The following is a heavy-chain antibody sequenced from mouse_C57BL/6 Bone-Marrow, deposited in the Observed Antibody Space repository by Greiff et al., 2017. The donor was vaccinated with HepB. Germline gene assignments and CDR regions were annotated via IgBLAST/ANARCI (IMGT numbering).Heavy chain of an antibody. D-gene: IGHD1-2*01. Sequence: VQLQQPGAELVKPGASVKLSCKASGYTFTSYWMQWVNQRPGQGLEGIGRIDPPDSYTNYNKKFKGKATLTVDTSSSTAYMQLSSLTSEDSAVYYCARWGLRPSAMDYWGQGTAVTVSA. CDR3: ARWGLRPSAMDY. V-gene: IGHV1-50*01. J-gene: IGHJ4*01. CDR1: GYTFTSYW. CDR2: IDPPDSYT.